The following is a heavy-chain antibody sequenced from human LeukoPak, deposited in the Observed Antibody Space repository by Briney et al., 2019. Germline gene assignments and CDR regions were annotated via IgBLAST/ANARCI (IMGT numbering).Heavy chain of an antibody. CDR1: GGSFSGYY. J-gene: IGHJ5*02. Sequence: KASETLSLTCAVYGGSFSGYYWSWIRQPPGRGLEWIGSIYYSGSTYYNPSLKSRVTISVDTSKNQFSLKLSSVSAADTAVYHCARHIVVVSTPADWFDPWGQGTLVTVSS. CDR3: ARHIVVVSTPADWFDP. CDR2: IYYSGST. V-gene: IGHV4-34*01. D-gene: IGHD2-21*01.